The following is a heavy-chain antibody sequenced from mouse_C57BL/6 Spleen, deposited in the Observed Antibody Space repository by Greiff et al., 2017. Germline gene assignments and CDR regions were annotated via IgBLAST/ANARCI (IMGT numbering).Heavy chain of an antibody. CDR2: IHPNSGST. Sequence: QVQLQQPGAELVKPGASVKLSCKASGYTFTSYWMHWVKQRPGQGLEWIGMIHPNSGSTNYNEKFKSKATLTVDKSSSTAYMQLSSLTSEDSAVYYCAIPSYYGSSYVAWFAYWGQGTLVTVSA. J-gene: IGHJ3*01. CDR3: AIPSYYGSSYVAWFAY. V-gene: IGHV1-64*01. CDR1: GYTFTSYW. D-gene: IGHD1-1*01.